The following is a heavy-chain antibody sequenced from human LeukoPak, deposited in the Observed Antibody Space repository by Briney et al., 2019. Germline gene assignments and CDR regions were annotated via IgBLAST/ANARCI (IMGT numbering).Heavy chain of an antibody. V-gene: IGHV3-21*01. CDR3: TRAVAAADFSPGY. D-gene: IGHD3/OR15-3a*01. J-gene: IGHJ4*02. CDR2: ISSSSSYI. CDR1: GFTFAGYA. Sequence: GGSLRLSCAASGFTFAGYAMTWVRQAPGKGLEWISCISSSSSYIYYADSVKGRFTISRDNAKNSVYLQMNSLRAEDTAVYYCTRAVAAADFSPGYWGQGTLVTVSS.